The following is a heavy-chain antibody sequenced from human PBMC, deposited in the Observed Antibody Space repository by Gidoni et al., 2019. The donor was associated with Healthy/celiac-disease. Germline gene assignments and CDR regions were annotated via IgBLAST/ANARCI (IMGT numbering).Heavy chain of an antibody. CDR1: GLTLSSDA. CDR3: AKDEEYYGSGSYSSFDY. D-gene: IGHD3-10*01. J-gene: IGHJ4*02. CDR2: ISGSGGST. V-gene: IGHV3-23*01. Sequence: EVQLLESGGGLVQPGGSLRRSCAASGLTLSSDAMSWVRQAPGKGLEWVSSISGSGGSTYYAASVKGRFTISRDNSKNTLYLQMNSLRAEDTAVYYCAKDEEYYGSGSYSSFDYWGQGTLVTVSS.